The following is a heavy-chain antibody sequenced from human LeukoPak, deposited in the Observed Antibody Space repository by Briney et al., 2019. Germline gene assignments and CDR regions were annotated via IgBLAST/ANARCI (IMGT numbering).Heavy chain of an antibody. V-gene: IGHV4-34*01. D-gene: IGHD6-19*01. CDR2: IYYSGST. J-gene: IGHJ4*02. CDR1: GGSFSGYY. CDR3: ARHERQWLNFDY. Sequence: SETLSLTCAVYGGSFSGYYWSWIRQPPGKGLEWIGSIYYSGSTYYNPSLKSRVTISVDTSKNQFSLKLSSVTAADTAVYYCARHERQWLNFDYWGQGTLVTVSS.